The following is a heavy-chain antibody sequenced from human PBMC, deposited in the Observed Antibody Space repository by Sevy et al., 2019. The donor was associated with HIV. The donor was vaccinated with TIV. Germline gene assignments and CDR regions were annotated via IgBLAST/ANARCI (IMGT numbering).Heavy chain of an antibody. Sequence: SETLSLTCTVSGGSISSSSYYWGWIRQPPGKGLEWIGSIYYSGSTYYNPSLKSRVTISVNTSKNQFSLKLSSVTAADTAVYYCAGHQTELGAYCGGDCYIFDYWGQGTLVTVSS. CDR3: AGHQTELGAYCGGDCYIFDY. V-gene: IGHV4-39*01. CDR1: GGSISSSSYY. D-gene: IGHD2-21*02. J-gene: IGHJ4*02. CDR2: IYYSGST.